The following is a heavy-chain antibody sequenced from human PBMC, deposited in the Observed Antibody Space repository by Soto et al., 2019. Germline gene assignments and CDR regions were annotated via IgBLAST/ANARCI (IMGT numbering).Heavy chain of an antibody. D-gene: IGHD4-17*01. CDR2: VNPKSGNT. J-gene: IGHJ6*03. CDR3: ARIPVTSQRFYYVDV. CDR1: GSTFTKYD. Sequence: EQLMQAGAEVKKPGASVKVSCKGSGSTFTKYDINWVRLAPGQGLEWMGWVNPKSGNTGYAQKFQGRVSMTRNTSINTAYMELSSLTSEDTAVYFCARIPVTSQRFYYVDVWGEGSTVTVSS. V-gene: IGHV1-8*01.